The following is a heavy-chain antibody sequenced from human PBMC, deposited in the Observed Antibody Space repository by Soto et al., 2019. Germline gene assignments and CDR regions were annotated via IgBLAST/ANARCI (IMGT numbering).Heavy chain of an antibody. CDR2: IYYSGST. CDR3: ATARTYDFWSGYDSPIGMDV. J-gene: IGHJ6*02. V-gene: IGHV4-31*03. D-gene: IGHD3-3*01. CDR1: GGSISSGGYY. Sequence: SETLSLTCTVSGGSISSGGYYWSWIRQHPGKGLDWIGYIYYSGSTYYNPSLKSRVTISVDTSKNQFSLKLSSVTAADTAVYYCATARTYDFWSGYDSPIGMDVWGQGTTVTVSS.